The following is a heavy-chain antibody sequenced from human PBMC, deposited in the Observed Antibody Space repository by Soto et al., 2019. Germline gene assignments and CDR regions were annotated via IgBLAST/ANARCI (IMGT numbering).Heavy chain of an antibody. CDR1: GFTFSNYS. CDR2: ISSSSTYI. J-gene: IGHJ6*03. D-gene: IGHD3-16*01. Sequence: EVQLVESGGGLVKPGGSLRLSCAASGFTFSNYSVNWVRQALGKGLEWVSSISSSSTYIYYADSVKGRFTISRDNAKNSLYLQLSSLRDQDTAVYYCARDRVDGVHYGGNYYYLYMDVWGKGTTVTVSS. V-gene: IGHV3-21*01. CDR3: ARDRVDGVHYGGNYYYLYMDV.